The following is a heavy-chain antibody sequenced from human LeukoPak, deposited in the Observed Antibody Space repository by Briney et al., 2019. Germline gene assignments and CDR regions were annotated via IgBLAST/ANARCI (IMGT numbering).Heavy chain of an antibody. D-gene: IGHD6-13*01. J-gene: IGHJ4*02. Sequence: KSSETLSLTCTVSGGSTSSSSYYWDWIRQPPGKGLEWIGSIYYSGSTYYNPSLKSRVTISVDRSKNQFSLKLSSVTAADTAVYYCAREVQQLETGDYFDYWGQGTLVTVSS. V-gene: IGHV4-39*07. CDR1: GGSTSSSSYY. CDR2: IYYSGST. CDR3: AREVQQLETGDYFDY.